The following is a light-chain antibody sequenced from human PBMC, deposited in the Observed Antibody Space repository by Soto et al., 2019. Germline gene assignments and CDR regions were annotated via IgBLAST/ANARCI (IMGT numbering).Light chain of an antibody. V-gene: IGKV1-5*03. CDR1: QSIGSW. CDR2: NAS. Sequence: DIQMTQSPSTLSASVGDRVTITCRASQSIGSWLAWYQQKPGKAPKLLIYNASSLESGAPSRFSGSGSGTEVTLNISSLQPDDFASYYCQQYGSYSPWTFGQGTKVEIK. J-gene: IGKJ1*01. CDR3: QQYGSYSPWT.